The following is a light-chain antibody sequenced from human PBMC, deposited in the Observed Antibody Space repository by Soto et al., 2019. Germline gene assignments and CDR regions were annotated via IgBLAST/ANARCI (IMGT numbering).Light chain of an antibody. J-gene: IGLJ3*02. CDR2: EVN. Sequence: QSALTQPASVSGSPGQSITISCTGTSGDVFAYNYVSWYQQYPGKAPKLMIYEVNNRPSGVSYRFSGSKSGNTASLTISGLQAEDEADYYCSSYTTTSTLVFGGGTQLTVL. CDR3: SSYTTTSTLV. CDR1: SGDVFAYNY. V-gene: IGLV2-14*01.